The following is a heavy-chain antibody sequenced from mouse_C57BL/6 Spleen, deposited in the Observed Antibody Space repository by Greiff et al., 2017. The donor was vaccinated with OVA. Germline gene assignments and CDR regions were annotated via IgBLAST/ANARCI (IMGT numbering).Heavy chain of an antibody. D-gene: IGHD1-1*01. CDR2: IDPSDSYT. V-gene: IGHV1-69*01. CDR3: ATTVVEEGFAY. J-gene: IGHJ3*01. Sequence: QVQLKQPGAELVMPGASVKLSCKASGYTFTSYWMHWVKQRPGQGLEWIGEIDPSDSYTNYNQKFKGKSTLTVDKSSSTAYMQLSSLTSEDSAVYYCATTVVEEGFAYWGQGTLVTVSA. CDR1: GYTFTSYW.